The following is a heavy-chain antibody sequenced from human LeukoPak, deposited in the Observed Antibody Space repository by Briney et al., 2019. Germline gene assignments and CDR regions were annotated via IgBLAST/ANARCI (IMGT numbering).Heavy chain of an antibody. Sequence: PSETLSLTCTVSGGSISSYYWSWIRQPPGKGLEWIGYIYYSGSTNYNPSLKSRVTISVDTSKNQFSLKLSSVTAEDTAVYYCATDVFPHRKYSKWGQGTLVTVSS. J-gene: IGHJ4*02. CDR2: IYYSGST. CDR1: GGSISSYY. V-gene: IGHV4-59*01. D-gene: IGHD5-18*01. CDR3: ATDVFPHRKYSK.